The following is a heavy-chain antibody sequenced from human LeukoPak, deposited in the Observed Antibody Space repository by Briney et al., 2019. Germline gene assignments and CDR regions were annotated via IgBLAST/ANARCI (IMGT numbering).Heavy chain of an antibody. Sequence: SETLSLTCTVSGGSISSSSYYWGWIRQPPGKGLEWIGSIYYSGSTYYNPSLKSRVTISVDTSKNQFSLKLSSVTAADTAVYYCARHEADFWSGYPPYYFDYWGQGTPVTVSS. CDR2: IYYSGST. V-gene: IGHV4-39*01. CDR1: GGSISSSSYY. CDR3: ARHEADFWSGYPPYYFDY. J-gene: IGHJ4*02. D-gene: IGHD3-3*01.